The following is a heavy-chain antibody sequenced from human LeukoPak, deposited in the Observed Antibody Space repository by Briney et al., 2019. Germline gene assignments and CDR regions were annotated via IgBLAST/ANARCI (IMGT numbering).Heavy chain of an antibody. D-gene: IGHD3-22*01. CDR3: ARKEDDSSGYYYDY. V-gene: IGHV1-18*01. Sequence: GASVKVSCKASGGTFSSYAISWVRQAPGQGLEWMGWISAYNGNTNYAQKLQGRVTMTTDTSTSTAYMELRSLRSDDTAVYYCARKEDDSSGYYYDYWGQGTLVTVSS. CDR2: ISAYNGNT. J-gene: IGHJ4*02. CDR1: GGTFSSYA.